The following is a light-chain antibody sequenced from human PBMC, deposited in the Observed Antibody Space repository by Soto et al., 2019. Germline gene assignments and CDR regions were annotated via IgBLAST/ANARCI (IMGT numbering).Light chain of an antibody. CDR3: SSYAASNNFYFV. CDR1: SSDVGGYNY. J-gene: IGLJ3*02. CDR2: EVT. V-gene: IGLV2-8*01. Sequence: QSALTQPPSASGSPGQSVTISCTGTSSDVGGYNYVSWYQQYPGRAPKLMIYEVTKRPSGVPDRFSGSKSVNTASLTVSGIQAEDEADYYCSSYAASNNFYFVFGGGTKLTV.